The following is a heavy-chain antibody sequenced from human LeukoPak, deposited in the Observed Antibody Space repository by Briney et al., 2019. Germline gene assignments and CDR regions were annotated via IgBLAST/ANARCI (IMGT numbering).Heavy chain of an antibody. D-gene: IGHD3/OR15-3a*01. CDR3: ARGAWTFDY. J-gene: IGHJ4*02. V-gene: IGHV3-7*01. CDR1: GCTFSSYW. CDR2: IKQDGSEK. Sequence: GGSLRLSCVASGCTFSSYWMSWVRKAPGNGQEWVANIKQDGSEKYYVDSVKGRFTISRDNAKNSLYLQMNSLRADDTAVYYCARGAWTFDYWGQGTLVSVSS.